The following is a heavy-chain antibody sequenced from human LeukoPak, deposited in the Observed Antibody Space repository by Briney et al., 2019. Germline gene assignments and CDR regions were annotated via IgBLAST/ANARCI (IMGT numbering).Heavy chain of an antibody. Sequence: ASVKVSCKASGYTFTVYYIHWVRQAPGQGLEWMGWISPSTGGTNYAQKFQGRVNMTTDTSVSTAYMELRGLKSNDTAVYYCARAAVSSSSGHKDRYMDVWGRGTTVTVSS. J-gene: IGHJ6*03. CDR2: ISPSTGGT. CDR1: GYTFTVYY. D-gene: IGHD6-6*01. CDR3: ARAAVSSSSGHKDRYMDV. V-gene: IGHV1-2*02.